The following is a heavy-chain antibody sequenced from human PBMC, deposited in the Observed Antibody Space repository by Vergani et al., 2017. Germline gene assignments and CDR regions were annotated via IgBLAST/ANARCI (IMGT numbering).Heavy chain of an antibody. CDR2: TWYDGNNK. J-gene: IGHJ5*02. Sequence: VQLVESGGGLVQPGGSLRLSCAVSGFTFNQYGMHWVRQAPGKGLEWVAVTWYDGNNKQYADSVKGRFTISRDNSKSTRYLQMNSLRDEDTGVYYCARDLRLLYNRFDPWGQGTLVTVSS. V-gene: IGHV3-33*01. CDR1: GFTFNQYG. CDR3: ARDLRLLYNRFDP. D-gene: IGHD1-14*01.